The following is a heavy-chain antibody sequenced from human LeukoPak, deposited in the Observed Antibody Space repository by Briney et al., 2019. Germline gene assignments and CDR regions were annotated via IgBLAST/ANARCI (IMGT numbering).Heavy chain of an antibody. Sequence: ASVKVPCKASGGTFSSYAISWVRQAPGQGLEWMGGIIPIFGTANYAQKFQGRVTITADESTSTAYMELSSLRSEDTAVYYCARDLLHGYDFDWLLPFDYWGQGTLVTVSS. CDR2: IIPIFGTA. CDR3: ARDLLHGYDFDWLLPFDY. D-gene: IGHD3-9*01. J-gene: IGHJ4*02. CDR1: GGTFSSYA. V-gene: IGHV1-69*13.